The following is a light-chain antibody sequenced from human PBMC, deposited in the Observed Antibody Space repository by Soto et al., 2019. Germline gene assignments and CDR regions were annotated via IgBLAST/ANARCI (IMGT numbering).Light chain of an antibody. CDR3: SSFTTNRVYV. J-gene: IGLJ1*01. V-gene: IGLV2-14*01. CDR2: EVY. Sequence: SVLTQPASVSGSPGQSVTISCTATGSDLGDHRFVSWYQHHPDKAPKLIIYEVYSRPSEISIRFSGSKSGNTASLTISGLQAEDEADYYCSSFTTNRVYVFGPGTKVTVL. CDR1: GSDLGDHRF.